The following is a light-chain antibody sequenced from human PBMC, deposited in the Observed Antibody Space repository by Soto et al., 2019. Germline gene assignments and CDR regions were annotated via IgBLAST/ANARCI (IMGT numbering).Light chain of an antibody. Sequence: EIVLTQSPGTLSLSPGERATLACRASLTISNSYSASYQQKPGQAPRLLIYGVSTRDTCIPERFSGSGSGTDFTLTISRLETGDFAVYYCQVYGDSSPTFGQGTKVEIK. CDR2: GVS. J-gene: IGKJ1*01. CDR3: QVYGDSSPT. CDR1: LTISNSY. V-gene: IGKV3-20*01.